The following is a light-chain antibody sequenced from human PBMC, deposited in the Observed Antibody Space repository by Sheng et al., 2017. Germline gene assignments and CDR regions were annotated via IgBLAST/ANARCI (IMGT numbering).Light chain of an antibody. Sequence: QSALTQPASVSGAPGQSITISCTGTSGDIDTYNFVSWYQVHPGRVPKLMLYDVSKRPSGISIRFSGSKSGNTASLTISGLQAEDEADYYCNSYTTRNAWVFGGGTKLTVL. CDR3: NSYTTRNAWV. V-gene: IGLV2-14*01. CDR1: SGDIDTYNF. CDR2: DVS. J-gene: IGLJ3*02.